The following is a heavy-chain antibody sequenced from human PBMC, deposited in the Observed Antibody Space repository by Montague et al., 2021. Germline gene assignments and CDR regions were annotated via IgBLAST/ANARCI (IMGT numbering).Heavy chain of an antibody. Sequence: RSEKYSDYAPSVRGRLTVNPDASKNEFSLELNYVTPEDTAVYYCVRYSGWFYFDFWGQGTLVTVSS. CDR2: RSEKYS. CDR3: VRYSGWFYFDF. V-gene: IGHV6-1*01. J-gene: IGHJ4*02. D-gene: IGHD6-19*01.